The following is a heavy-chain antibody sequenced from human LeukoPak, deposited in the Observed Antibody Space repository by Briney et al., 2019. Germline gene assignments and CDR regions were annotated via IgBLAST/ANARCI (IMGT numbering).Heavy chain of an antibody. V-gene: IGHV1-69*04. CDR2: IIPILGIA. CDR3: ARAYSSIEGDYFDY. Sequence: SVKVSCKASGGTFSSYAISWVRQAPGQGLEWMGRIIPILGIANYAQKLQGRVTMTTDTSTSTAYMELRSLRSDDTAVYYCARAYSSIEGDYFDYWGQGTLVTVSS. J-gene: IGHJ4*02. D-gene: IGHD6-13*01. CDR1: GGTFSSYA.